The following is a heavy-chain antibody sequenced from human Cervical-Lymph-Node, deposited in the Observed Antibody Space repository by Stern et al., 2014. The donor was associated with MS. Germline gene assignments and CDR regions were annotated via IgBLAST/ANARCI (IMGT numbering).Heavy chain of an antibody. D-gene: IGHD6-19*01. CDR1: GYTFTSYY. CDR3: AREEAGHRLGMMDV. CDR2: INLSGGST. Sequence: VQLGESGAEVKKPGASVKVSCKASGYTFTSYYMHWVRQAPGQGLEWMGIINLSGGSTSYAKKFQGRVTMTRDTSTTTVCMELSSLRSEDTAVYYCAREEAGHRLGMMDVWGLGTTVTVSS. J-gene: IGHJ6*02. V-gene: IGHV1-46*01.